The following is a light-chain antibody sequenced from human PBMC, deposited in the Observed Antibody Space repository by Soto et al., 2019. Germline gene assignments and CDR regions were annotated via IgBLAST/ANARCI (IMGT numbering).Light chain of an antibody. CDR1: SSDVGGYNY. CDR2: EVN. CDR3: CSHAGSNNFYV. J-gene: IGLJ1*01. V-gene: IGLV2-8*01. Sequence: QSALTQPPSSSGSPGQSVTISCTGTSSDVGGYNYVSWYQQHHGKAPKLMIYEVNKRRSGVPERFSGSKSGNTASLTVSGLQDEDEADYYCCSHAGSNNFYVFGTGTMLTVL.